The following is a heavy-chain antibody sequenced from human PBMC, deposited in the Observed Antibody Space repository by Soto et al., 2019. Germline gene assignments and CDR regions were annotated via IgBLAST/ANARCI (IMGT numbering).Heavy chain of an antibody. V-gene: IGHV5-10-1*01. Sequence: GESVKISCKGSGYSFAGYWITWVRQKPGKGLEWMGRIDPSDSQTYYSPSFRGHVTISVTKSITTVFLQWSSLRASDTAMYYCARQIYDSDTGPNFQYYFDSWGQGTPVTVSS. D-gene: IGHD3-22*01. CDR1: GYSFAGYW. CDR3: ARQIYDSDTGPNFQYYFDS. CDR2: IDPSDSQT. J-gene: IGHJ4*02.